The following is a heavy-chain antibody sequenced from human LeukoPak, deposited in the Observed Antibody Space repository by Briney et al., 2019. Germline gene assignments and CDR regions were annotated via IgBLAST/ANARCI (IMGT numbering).Heavy chain of an antibody. CDR3: ARLYGSGSPRDWFDP. J-gene: IGHJ5*02. V-gene: IGHV4-59*08. Sequence: SETLSLTCTVSGVSISDYYWSWVRQPPGKGLEWIGYIYYTGSTDYNPSLKSRVTISVDTSKNQFSLKLSSVTAADTAVYYCARLYGSGSPRDWFDPWGQGTLVTVSS. D-gene: IGHD3-10*01. CDR1: GVSISDYY. CDR2: IYYTGST.